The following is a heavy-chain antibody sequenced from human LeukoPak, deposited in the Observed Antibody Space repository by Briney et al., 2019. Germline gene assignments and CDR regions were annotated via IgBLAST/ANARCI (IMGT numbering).Heavy chain of an antibody. D-gene: IGHD2-2*01. J-gene: IGHJ4*02. Sequence: GGSLRLSCAASGFTFSSYGMHWVRQAPGKGLEWVAAISYDGSNKYYADSVKGRFTISRDNSKNTLYLQMNSLRAEDTAVYYCAKPQSKYCSSTSCAKDYFDYWGQGTLVTVSS. V-gene: IGHV3-30*18. CDR2: ISYDGSNK. CDR3: AKPQSKYCSSTSCAKDYFDY. CDR1: GFTFSSYG.